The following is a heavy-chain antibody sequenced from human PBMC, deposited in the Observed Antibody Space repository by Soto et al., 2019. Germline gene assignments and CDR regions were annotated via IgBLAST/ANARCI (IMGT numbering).Heavy chain of an antibody. J-gene: IGHJ5*02. CDR3: ARYYGPGSGWFDP. CDR2: IYYSGST. Sequence: SETLSLTCTVSGGSISSSSYYWGWIRQPPGKGLEWIGSIYYSGSTHYNPSLKSRVTISVDTSKNQFSLKLSSVTAADTAVYYWARYYGPGSGWFDPWGQATRVTVAS. V-gene: IGHV4-39*01. D-gene: IGHD3-10*01. CDR1: GGSISSSSYY.